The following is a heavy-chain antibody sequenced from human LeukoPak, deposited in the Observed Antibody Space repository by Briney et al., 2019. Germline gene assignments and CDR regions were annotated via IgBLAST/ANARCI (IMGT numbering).Heavy chain of an antibody. CDR1: GGTLSSYA. CDR3: ARLKWLVPDAFDI. J-gene: IGHJ3*02. D-gene: IGHD6-19*01. Sequence: ASVKVSCKASGGTLSSYAISWVRQAPGQGLEWMGGIIPIFGTANYAQKFQGRVTITADESTSTAYMELRSLRSDDTAVYYCARLKWLVPDAFDIWGQGTMVTVSS. V-gene: IGHV1-69*13. CDR2: IIPIFGTA.